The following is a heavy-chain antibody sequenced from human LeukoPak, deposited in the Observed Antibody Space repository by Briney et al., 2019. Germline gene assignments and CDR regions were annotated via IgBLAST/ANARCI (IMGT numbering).Heavy chain of an antibody. CDR2: MNPNSGNT. D-gene: IGHD3-22*01. CDR3: ARATFSYDSSGYFIDY. Sequence: ASVIVSCRASGYTFTSYDINWVRQATGQGLEWMGWMNPNSGNTGYAQKFQGRVTMTRNTSISTAYMELSSLRSEDSAVYYCARATFSYDSSGYFIDYWGQGTLVTVSS. CDR1: GYTFTSYD. V-gene: IGHV1-8*01. J-gene: IGHJ4*02.